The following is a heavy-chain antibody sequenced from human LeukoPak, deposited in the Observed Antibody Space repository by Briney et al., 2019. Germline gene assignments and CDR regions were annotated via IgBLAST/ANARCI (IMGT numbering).Heavy chain of an antibody. D-gene: IGHD6-13*01. CDR2: IYYSGST. V-gene: IGHV4-30-4*08. CDR1: GGSISSGDYY. CDR3: ARAGRSAAGTGDY. J-gene: IGHJ4*02. Sequence: PSETLSLTCTVSGGSISSGDYYWRWIRQPPGKGLEWIGYIYYSGSTYYNPSLKSRVTISVDTSKNQFSLKINPATAPVPPRYSCARAGRSAAGTGDYCGEGTLVSVRS.